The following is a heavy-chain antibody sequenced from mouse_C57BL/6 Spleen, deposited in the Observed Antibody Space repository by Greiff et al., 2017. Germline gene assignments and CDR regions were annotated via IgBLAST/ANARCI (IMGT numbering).Heavy chain of an antibody. J-gene: IGHJ3*01. D-gene: IGHD1-1*02. CDR3: ARWWERFAY. V-gene: IGHV1-80*01. CDR2: IYPGDGDT. Sequence: QVQLQQSGAELVKPGASVKISCKASGYAFSSYWMNWVKQRLGKGLEWIGQIYPGDGDTNYNGKFKGKATLTADKSSSTAYMQLSSLTSEDSAVYFCARWWERFAYWGQGTLVTVSA. CDR1: GYAFSSYW.